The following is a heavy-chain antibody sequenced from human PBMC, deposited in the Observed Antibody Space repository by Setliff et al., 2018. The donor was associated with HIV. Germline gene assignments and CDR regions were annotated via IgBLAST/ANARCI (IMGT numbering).Heavy chain of an antibody. Sequence: PSETLSLTCTVSGGSISSGVYYWSWIRHHPGKGLEWIGYIHYSGSIYYNPSLKSRVTISVDTSKNQFSLKLSSVTAADTAVYYCARVCPPVRYNFWSGYYPTAGYFDYWGQGALVTVSS. V-gene: IGHV4-31*03. CDR1: GGSISSGVYY. J-gene: IGHJ4*02. D-gene: IGHD3-3*01. CDR3: ARVCPPVRYNFWSGYYPTAGYFDY. CDR2: IHYSGSI.